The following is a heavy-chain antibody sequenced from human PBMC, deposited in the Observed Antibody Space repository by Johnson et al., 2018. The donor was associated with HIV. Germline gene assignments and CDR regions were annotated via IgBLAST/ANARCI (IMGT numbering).Heavy chain of an antibody. CDR2: IWYDGSYK. Sequence: QVQLVESGGGVVQPGRSLRLSCAAYGFTFSSYGMHWVRQAPGKGLEWVALIWYDGSYKYYGDSVTGRFTISRDNSKNTLYLQMNSLRAEDTAVYYCAKEDLGYSYAFDIWGQGTMVTVS. V-gene: IGHV3-33*06. J-gene: IGHJ3*02. D-gene: IGHD5-18*01. CDR3: AKEDLGYSYAFDI. CDR1: GFTFSSYG.